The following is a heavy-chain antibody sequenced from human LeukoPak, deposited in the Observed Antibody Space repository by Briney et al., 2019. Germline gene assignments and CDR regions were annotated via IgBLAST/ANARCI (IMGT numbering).Heavy chain of an antibody. CDR2: VHPGRGDT. V-gene: IGHV1-8*01. CDR3: ARVTDYVWGNYRYAYDYYGMDV. J-gene: IGHJ6*02. CDR1: GYTFTNYD. Sequence: ASVKVSCKASGYTFTNYDINWVRQASGQGLEWMGWVHPGRGDTVYAQNFQGRVTMTRDTSINTAYMELSSLRSEDTAVYFCARVTDYVWGNYRYAYDYYGMDVWGQGTTVTVSS. D-gene: IGHD3-16*02.